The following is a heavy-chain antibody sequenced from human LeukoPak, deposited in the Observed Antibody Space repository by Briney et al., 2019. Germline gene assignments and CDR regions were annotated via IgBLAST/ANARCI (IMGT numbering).Heavy chain of an antibody. CDR2: IYYSGST. Sequence: KASENLSLTCTGSGGSISSYYWSWIRQPPGKGREWIGYIYYSGSTNYNPSLKSRVTISVDTSKNQFSLKLSSVTAADTAVYYCARNAGDQIYFDYWGQGTLVTVSS. J-gene: IGHJ4*02. CDR3: ARNAGDQIYFDY. CDR1: GGSISSYY. D-gene: IGHD7-27*01. V-gene: IGHV4-59*01.